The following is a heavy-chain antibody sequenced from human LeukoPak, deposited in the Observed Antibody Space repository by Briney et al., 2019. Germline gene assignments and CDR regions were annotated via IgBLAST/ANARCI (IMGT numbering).Heavy chain of an antibody. D-gene: IGHD6-19*01. CDR1: GGSFSGYY. J-gene: IGHJ4*02. Sequence: PSETLSLTCAVYGGSFSGYYWSWIRQPPGKGLEWIGEINHSGSTNYNPSLKSRATISVDTSKNQFSLKLSSVTAADTAVYYCARGGRRGIAVAGTFDYWGQGTLVTVSS. V-gene: IGHV4-34*01. CDR3: ARGGRRGIAVAGTFDY. CDR2: INHSGST.